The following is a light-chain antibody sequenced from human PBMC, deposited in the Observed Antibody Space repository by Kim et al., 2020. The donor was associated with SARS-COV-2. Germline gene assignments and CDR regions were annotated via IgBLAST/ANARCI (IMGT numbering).Light chain of an antibody. CDR1: QDIANS. V-gene: IGKV1-27*01. Sequence: ASVGNRVTITGRASQDIANSLAWYQKKPGKVPQVLIYAASTLQSGVPSRSSGSGSGTEFTLTIGSLQTEDVATYYCQKYNSAPWTFGPGTKVDIK. J-gene: IGKJ1*01. CDR2: AAS. CDR3: QKYNSAPWT.